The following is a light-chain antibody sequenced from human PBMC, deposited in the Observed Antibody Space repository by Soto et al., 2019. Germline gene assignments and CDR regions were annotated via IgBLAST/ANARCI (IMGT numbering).Light chain of an antibody. J-gene: IGLJ2*01. V-gene: IGLV2-14*01. CDR1: SRDVGAYNY. Sequence: QSALTQPASVSGSPGQSITISCTGTSRDVGAYNYVSWYQQHPGKAPKLMIYDVNIRPSGVSNRFSGSKSGNTASLTISGLQAEDEADYYCTSWTTSTTMKFGGGTKRTVL. CDR3: TSWTTSTTMK. CDR2: DVN.